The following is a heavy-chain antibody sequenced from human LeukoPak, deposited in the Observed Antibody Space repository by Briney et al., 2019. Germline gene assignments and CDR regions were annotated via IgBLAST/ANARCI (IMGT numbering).Heavy chain of an antibody. J-gene: IGHJ4*02. CDR2: ISHTGVA. CDR1: GFSIRSAYH. CDR3: ARDDTGFEY. Sequence: SETLSLTCSVSGFSIRSAYHWGWIRQPPGGRLEWIGSISHTGVAYYNPSFKSRLTISLDTSKDEFSLQLTSVTAADTAIYCCARDDTGFEYWGQGSVVTVS. D-gene: IGHD1-1*01. V-gene: IGHV4-38-2*02.